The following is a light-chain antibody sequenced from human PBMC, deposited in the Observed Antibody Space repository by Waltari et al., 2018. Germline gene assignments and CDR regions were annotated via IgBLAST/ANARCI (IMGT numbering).Light chain of an antibody. CDR3: MQGTRWPYT. J-gene: IGKJ2*01. Sequence: VMTQSPVSLSVTLGQAASISCKSSQSLVPVDGNTYLNWFHQRPGQSPRRLIYWVLHRDSGVPERVSGSGSGTDFTLRINRVEAEDVGVYYCMQGTRWPYTFGQGTQLDIK. CDR1: QSLVPVDGNTY. CDR2: WVL. V-gene: IGKV2-30*02.